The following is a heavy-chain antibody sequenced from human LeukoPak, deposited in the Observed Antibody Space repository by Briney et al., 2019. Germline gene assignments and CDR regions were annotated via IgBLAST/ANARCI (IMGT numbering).Heavy chain of an antibody. CDR1: GFTFSSYW. D-gene: IGHD7-27*01. CDR2: TRYDGSNK. J-gene: IGHJ4*02. CDR3: AKLDWGSWTGGLFDY. V-gene: IGHV3-30*02. Sequence: PGGSLRLSCVASGFTFSSYWMHWVRQAPGKGLEWGAFTRYDGSNKYYADSVKGRFTISRDNSKNTLYLQMNSLRAEDTAVYYCAKLDWGSWTGGLFDYWGQGTLVTVSS.